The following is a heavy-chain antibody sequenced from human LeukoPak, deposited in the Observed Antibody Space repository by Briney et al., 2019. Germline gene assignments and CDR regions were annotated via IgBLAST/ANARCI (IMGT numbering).Heavy chain of an antibody. CDR2: IYYSGNT. D-gene: IGHD6-13*01. CDR3: TRRSYGSSLVC. Sequence: SETLSLTCSVSGGSISSGNCSWGWIRQPPGKGLEWIGNIYYSGNTYYNSSLKSRVTIFVDMSKNQLSLKLTSVTAADTAVYYCTRRSYGSSLVCWGQGTLVTVSS. J-gene: IGHJ4*02. V-gene: IGHV4-39*01. CDR1: GGSISSGNCS.